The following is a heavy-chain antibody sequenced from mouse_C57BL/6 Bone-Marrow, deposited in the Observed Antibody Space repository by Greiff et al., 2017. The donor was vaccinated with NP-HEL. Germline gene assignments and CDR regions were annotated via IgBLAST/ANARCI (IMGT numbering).Heavy chain of an antibody. CDR1: GYTFTSYW. Sequence: QVPLQQPGAELVQPGASVKLSCKASGYTFTSYWMHWVKQRPGRGLEWIGRIDPNRGGTKYNEKFKSKATLTVDKPSSTAYMQLRRLTSEDSAVYYCARGLLRSWFAYWGQGTLVTVSA. CDR3: ARGLLRSWFAY. V-gene: IGHV1-72*01. CDR2: IDPNRGGT. J-gene: IGHJ3*01. D-gene: IGHD1-1*01.